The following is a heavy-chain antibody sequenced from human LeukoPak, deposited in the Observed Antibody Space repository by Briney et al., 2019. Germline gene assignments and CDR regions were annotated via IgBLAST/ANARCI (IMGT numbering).Heavy chain of an antibody. CDR3: ARVFDS. CDR2: VFYTGKT. CDR1: GGSVSTSDYY. J-gene: IGHJ4*02. V-gene: IGHV4-39*07. Sequence: SETLSLTCTVSGGSVSTSDYYWGWIRQSPVKGLEWIGDVFYTGKTNYNPYLRGRATISIDTSKSQFSLKLTYVTAADSAVYYCARVFDSWGQGTLVTVSS.